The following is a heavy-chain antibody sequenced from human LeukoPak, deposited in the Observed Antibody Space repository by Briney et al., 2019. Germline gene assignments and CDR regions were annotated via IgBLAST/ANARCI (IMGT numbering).Heavy chain of an antibody. J-gene: IGHJ4*02. CDR3: ARTHSISRYSSPLDY. D-gene: IGHD6-19*01. Sequence: ASVKVSCKVSGYTLTELSMHWVRQAPGKGLEWMGWINPNSGGTNYAQKFQGRVTMTRDTSISTAYMELSRLRSDDTAVYYCARTHSISRYSSPLDYWGQGTLVTVSS. CDR2: INPNSGGT. CDR1: GYTLTELS. V-gene: IGHV1-2*02.